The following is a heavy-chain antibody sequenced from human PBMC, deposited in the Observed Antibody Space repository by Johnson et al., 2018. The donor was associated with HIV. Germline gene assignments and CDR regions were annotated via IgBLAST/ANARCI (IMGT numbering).Heavy chain of an antibody. CDR2: IRYDGSNK. CDR1: GFTFSSYG. Sequence: QVQLMESGGGVVQPGGSLRLSCAASGFTFSSYGMHWVRQAPGKGLEWVAFIRYDGSNKYYADSVKGRFTISRDNSKNTLYLQMNSLIAEDTAVYYCAKDRSRLGAFDIWGQGTMVTVSS. V-gene: IGHV3-30*02. CDR3: AKDRSRLGAFDI. D-gene: IGHD2-15*01. J-gene: IGHJ3*02.